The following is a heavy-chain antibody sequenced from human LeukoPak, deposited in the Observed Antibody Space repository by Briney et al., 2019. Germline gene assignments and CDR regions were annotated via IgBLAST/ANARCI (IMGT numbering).Heavy chain of an antibody. CDR2: INHSGST. D-gene: IGHD3-3*01. J-gene: IGHJ4*02. CDR1: GGSFSGYY. V-gene: IGHV4-34*01. CDR3: ARARRYDFWSSYFDY. Sequence: SETLPLTCAVYGGSFSGYYWSWIRQPPGKGLEWIGEINHSGSTNYNPSLKSRVTISVDTSKNQFSLKLSSVTAADTAVYYCARARRYDFWSSYFDYWGQGTLVTVSS.